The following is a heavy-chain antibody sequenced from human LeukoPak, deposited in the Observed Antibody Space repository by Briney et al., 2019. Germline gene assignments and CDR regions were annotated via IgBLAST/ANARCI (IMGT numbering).Heavy chain of an antibody. CDR2: MNPNSGNT. Sequence: ASVKVSCKASGYTFTSYDINWVRQATGQGLEWMGWMNPNSGNTGYAQKFQGRVTMTRNTSISTAYMELSSLRSEDTAVYYCARGGYSSSWYGKNYYYYGMDVWGQGTTVTVSS. V-gene: IGHV1-8*01. J-gene: IGHJ6*02. CDR1: GYTFTSYD. D-gene: IGHD6-13*01. CDR3: ARGGYSSSWYGKNYYYYGMDV.